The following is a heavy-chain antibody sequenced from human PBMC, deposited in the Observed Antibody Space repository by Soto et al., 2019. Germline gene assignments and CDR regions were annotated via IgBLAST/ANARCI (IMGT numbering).Heavy chain of an antibody. CDR2: IWYDGSNK. CDR3: AKDHGYDFWSGYYRRWEYFDY. CDR1: GFTFSSYG. Sequence: GGSLRLSCAASGFTFSSYGMHWVRRAPGKGLEWVAVIWYDGSNKYYADSVKGRFTISRDNSKNTLYLQMNSLRAEDTAVYYCAKDHGYDFWSGYYRRWEYFDYWG. V-gene: IGHV3-33*06. J-gene: IGHJ4*01. D-gene: IGHD3-3*01.